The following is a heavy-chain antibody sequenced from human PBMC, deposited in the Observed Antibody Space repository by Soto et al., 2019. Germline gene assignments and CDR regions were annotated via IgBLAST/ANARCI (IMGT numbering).Heavy chain of an antibody. CDR2: IYSGGST. Sequence: GGCRILSGAASGFTVSSNYMSWVRQAPGKGLEWVSVIYSGGSTYYADSVKGRFTISSHNSKNTLYLQMNSLRAEDTAVYYCARDQGYFQHWGQGTLVTVSS. CDR1: GFTVSSNY. CDR3: ARDQGYFQH. J-gene: IGHJ1*01. V-gene: IGHV3-53*04.